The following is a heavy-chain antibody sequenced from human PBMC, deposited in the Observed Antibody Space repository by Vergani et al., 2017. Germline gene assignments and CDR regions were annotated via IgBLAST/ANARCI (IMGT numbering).Heavy chain of an antibody. D-gene: IGHD6-13*01. CDR2: FYTGGGN. J-gene: IGHJ6*02. Sequence: QVQLQESGPGLVRPSQTLSLTCTVSGGSISSGSYYWSWFRQPAGKGLEWIGRFYTGGGNSYNPSLKSRVTISVDTSKNQFSLQLSSVTAADTAVYYCARDPLYSTTWPFLLRDMDVWGQGTTVTVSS. CDR1: GGSISSGSYY. V-gene: IGHV4-61*02. CDR3: ARDPLYSTTWPFLLRDMDV.